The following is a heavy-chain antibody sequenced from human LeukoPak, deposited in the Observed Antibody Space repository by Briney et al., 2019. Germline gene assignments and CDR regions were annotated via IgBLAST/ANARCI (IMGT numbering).Heavy chain of an antibody. D-gene: IGHD3-9*01. Sequence: GGSPRLSCAASGFTFSSYHMNWVRQAPGKGLEWLSYIHSTSGSIHYADSVKGRFTISRDNAKNSLYLQMNSLRAEDTAVYYCSRVVQDVTGADYWGQGTLVIVSS. CDR3: SRVVQDVTGADY. V-gene: IGHV3-48*01. CDR2: IHSTSGSI. CDR1: GFTFSSYH. J-gene: IGHJ4*02.